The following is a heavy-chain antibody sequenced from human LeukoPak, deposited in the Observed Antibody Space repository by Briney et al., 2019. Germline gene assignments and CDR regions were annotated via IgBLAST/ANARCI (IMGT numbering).Heavy chain of an antibody. V-gene: IGHV3-11*04. J-gene: IGHJ4*02. CDR1: GFTFSDYY. Sequence: GGSLRLSCAASGFTFSDYYMSWIRQAPGKGLEWVSYISSSGSTIYYADSVKGRFTISRDNAKNSLYLQMNSLRAEDTAVYYCARDRSWAAAAFDYWGQGTLVTVSS. CDR3: ARDRSWAAAAFDY. CDR2: ISSSGSTI. D-gene: IGHD6-13*01.